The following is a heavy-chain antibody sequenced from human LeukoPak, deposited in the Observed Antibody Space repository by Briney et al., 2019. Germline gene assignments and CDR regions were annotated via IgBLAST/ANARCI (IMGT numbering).Heavy chain of an antibody. CDR3: ARRPRYSSGWYYFDS. D-gene: IGHD6-19*01. J-gene: IGHJ4*02. Sequence: SETLSLTCAVYGGSFSGDYWNWIRQPPGKGLEWIGEINHSGSTNSNPSFKSRVTISVDRSKNQFSLKLSSVTAADTAVYYCARRPRYSSGWYYFDSWGQGTLVTVSS. CDR2: INHSGST. CDR1: GGSFSGDY. V-gene: IGHV4-34*01.